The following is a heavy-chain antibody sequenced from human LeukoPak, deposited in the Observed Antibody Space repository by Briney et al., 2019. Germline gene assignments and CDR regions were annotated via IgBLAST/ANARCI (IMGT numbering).Heavy chain of an antibody. J-gene: IGHJ6*02. CDR3: ARRRHNWNYERSGAYYHHGMDV. V-gene: IGHV5-51*01. CDR2: IYPGNSST. Sequence: GESPKISSKGSAYSFTSYCIGCLRQMPGKSLEGMGIIYPGNSSTRYYPYFQGHGTISSSEAISNAHLQRSSSKASDTAMYYCARRRHNWNYERSGAYYHHGMDVWGQGTTVTVSS. D-gene: IGHD1-7*01. CDR1: AYSFTSYC.